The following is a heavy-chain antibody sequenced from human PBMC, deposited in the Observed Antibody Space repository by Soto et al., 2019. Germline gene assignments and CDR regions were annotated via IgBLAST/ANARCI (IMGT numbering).Heavy chain of an antibody. D-gene: IGHD2-21*02. V-gene: IGHV4-4*07. CDR2: VFSSVSA. CDR3: ARDGMTTGDT. CDR1: GVSVRSYT. J-gene: IGHJ4*02. Sequence: SETLSLTCIVSGVSVRSYTWSWVRQPANKGLEWIGRVFSSVSATYNPSLKSRVSISMDTPENRISLKLDSVTAADAGVYLCARDGMTTGDTWGRGTMVTVSS.